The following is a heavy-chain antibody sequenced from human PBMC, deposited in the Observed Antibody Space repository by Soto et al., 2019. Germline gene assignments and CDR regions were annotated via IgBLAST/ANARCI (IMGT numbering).Heavy chain of an antibody. V-gene: IGHV4-39*01. CDR3: ARQRTSVVTQAYFDD. Sequence: SETLSLTCTVSGGSINSRSYYWGWIRQSPGKGLEWIGSIYYSGSTYYNPSLKSRVAMSVDTSKNQFSLKLRSVSAADTAVYYCARQRTSVVTQAYFDDWGQGSLVTVYS. CDR2: IYYSGST. J-gene: IGHJ4*02. CDR1: GGSINSRSYY. D-gene: IGHD2-21*02.